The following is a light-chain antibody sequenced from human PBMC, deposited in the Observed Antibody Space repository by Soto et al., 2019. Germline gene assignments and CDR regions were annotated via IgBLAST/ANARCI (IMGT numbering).Light chain of an antibody. Sequence: QSVLTQPPSASGSPGQSVTISCTGTSSDVGGYNYVSWYQQHPGKAPKVMIYEVNKRPSGVPDRFSGSKSGNTAXLTVSGLQAEDEADYFCKSYTGINNWVFGGGTKLTVL. V-gene: IGLV2-8*01. CDR2: EVN. CDR3: KSYTGINNWV. CDR1: SSDVGGYNY. J-gene: IGLJ3*02.